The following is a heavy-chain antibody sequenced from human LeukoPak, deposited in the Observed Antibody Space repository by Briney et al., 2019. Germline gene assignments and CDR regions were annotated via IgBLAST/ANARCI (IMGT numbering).Heavy chain of an antibody. CDR2: ITFSSSHI. V-gene: IGHV3-21*01. D-gene: IGHD3-10*01. J-gene: IGHJ5*02. Sequence: GGSLRLSCAASGFTFSGYVMTWVRQAPGKGLECFSSITFSSSHIYYADSVKGRFTISRDNTKDSLYLQMNSLRAEDTAIYYCARGPQFSGPGWFDPWGQGTLVTVSS. CDR3: ARGPQFSGPGWFDP. CDR1: GFTFSGYV.